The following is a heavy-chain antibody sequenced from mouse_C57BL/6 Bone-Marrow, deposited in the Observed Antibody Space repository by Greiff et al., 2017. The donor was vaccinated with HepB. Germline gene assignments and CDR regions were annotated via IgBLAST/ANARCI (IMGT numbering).Heavy chain of an antibody. D-gene: IGHD2-2*01. CDR2: IYPYNGVS. V-gene: IGHV1-31*01. CDR3: ARGRGYEGYAMDY. Sequence: VQLQQPGAELVKPGASVKLSCKASGYTFTSYWMHWVKQSHGNILDWIGYIYPYNGVSSYNQKFKGKATLTVDKSSSTAYMELRSLTSEDSAVYYCARGRGYEGYAMDYWGQGTSVTVSS. J-gene: IGHJ4*01. CDR1: GYTFTSYW.